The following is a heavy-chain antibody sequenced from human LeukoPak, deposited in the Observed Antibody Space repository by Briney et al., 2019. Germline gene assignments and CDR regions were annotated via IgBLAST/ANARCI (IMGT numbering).Heavy chain of an antibody. Sequence: SETLSLTCGVSGGSISNTNWWTWIRQPPGKGLEWIGEINHSGSTNYNPSLKSRVTISLDTSKNQFSLKLSSVTAADTAVYYCARGGPTVTTEWFDPWGQGTLVTVSS. V-gene: IGHV4-4*02. CDR3: ARGGPTVTTEWFDP. D-gene: IGHD4-17*01. J-gene: IGHJ5*02. CDR1: GGSISNTNW. CDR2: INHSGST.